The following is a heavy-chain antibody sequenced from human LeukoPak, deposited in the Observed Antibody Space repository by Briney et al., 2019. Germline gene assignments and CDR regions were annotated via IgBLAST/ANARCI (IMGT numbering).Heavy chain of an antibody. Sequence: GGSLRPSCAASGFTFSNYWMHWVRQGPGKGLVWVSRIKSDGSSTLYADSVKGRFTISRDNAKNTLYLQMNSLRAEDTAVYYCARGISGATTFDSWGQGTLVTLPS. J-gene: IGHJ4*02. CDR1: GFTFSNYW. D-gene: IGHD1-26*01. CDR3: ARGISGATTFDS. CDR2: IKSDGSST. V-gene: IGHV3-74*01.